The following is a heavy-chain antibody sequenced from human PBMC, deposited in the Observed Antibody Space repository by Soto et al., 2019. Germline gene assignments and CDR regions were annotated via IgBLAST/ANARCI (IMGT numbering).Heavy chain of an antibody. V-gene: IGHV4-31*03. CDR1: GGSISSGGYY. CDR2: IYYSGST. D-gene: IGHD2-2*01. J-gene: IGHJ4*02. CDR3: ARSSTSANYFAY. Sequence: QVQLQESGPGLVKPSQTLSLTCTVSGGSISSGGYYWSWIRQHPGKGLEWIGYIYYSGSTYYNPSLKRRVTISVDTSKNQFSLKLSSVNAADTAVYYCARSSTSANYFAYWGQGTLVTVSS.